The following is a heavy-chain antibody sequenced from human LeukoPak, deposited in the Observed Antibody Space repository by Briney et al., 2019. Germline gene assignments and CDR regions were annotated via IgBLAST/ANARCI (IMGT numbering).Heavy chain of an antibody. CDR2: ISGSGAST. Sequence: PGGSLRLSCAASGLTVSSNHMNWVRQAPGKGLEWVSGISGSGASTYYADSVRGRFTISRDNSKNTLHLQMNSLRAEDTAVYYCANDGSGRRSFDPWGQGTLVTVSS. CDR1: GLTVSSNH. J-gene: IGHJ5*02. V-gene: IGHV3-23*01. CDR3: ANDGSGRRSFDP. D-gene: IGHD3-10*01.